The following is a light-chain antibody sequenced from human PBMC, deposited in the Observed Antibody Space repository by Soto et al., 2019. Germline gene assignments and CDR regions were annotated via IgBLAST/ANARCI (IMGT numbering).Light chain of an antibody. CDR3: QSYDDSLSVHYV. CDR2: GNT. J-gene: IGLJ1*01. CDR1: NSNIGSTYD. Sequence: QSVLTQPPSVSGAPGQRVTISCTGSNSNIGSTYDVQWYQQLPGTAPKLLIHGNTDRPSGVPDRFSGSKSGTSASLAITGLQADDEADYYCQSYDDSLSVHYVFGTGTKVTVL. V-gene: IGLV1-40*01.